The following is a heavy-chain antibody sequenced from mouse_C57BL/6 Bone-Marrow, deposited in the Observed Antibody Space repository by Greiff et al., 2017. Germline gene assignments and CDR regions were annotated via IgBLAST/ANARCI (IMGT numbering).Heavy chain of an antibody. CDR1: GYTFTSYW. CDR2: IHPNSGST. CDR3: ARGGYYGNPAWFAY. J-gene: IGHJ3*01. Sequence: QVQLKQPGAELVKPGASVKLSCKASGYTFTSYWMHWVKQRPGQGLEWIGMIHPNSGSTNYNEKFKSKATLTVDKSSSTAYMQLSSLTSEDSAVYYGARGGYYGNPAWFAYWGQGTLVTVSA. D-gene: IGHD2-1*01. V-gene: IGHV1-64*01.